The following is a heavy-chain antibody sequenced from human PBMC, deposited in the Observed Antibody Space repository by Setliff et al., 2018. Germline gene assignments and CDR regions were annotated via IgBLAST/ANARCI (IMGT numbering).Heavy chain of an antibody. Sequence: PSETLSLTCTVSGGPISSSSYYWGWIRQPPGKGLEWIGSIYYSGSTYYNPSLKSRVTIXXXTSXXXXXXXXXXXXXXXXXXXXXARQWQGEVGVHDAFDIWGQGTMVTVSS. J-gene: IGHJ3*02. CDR2: IYYSGST. V-gene: IGHV4-39*01. CDR3: ARQWQGEVGVHDAFDI. CDR1: GGPISSSSYY. D-gene: IGHD1-26*01.